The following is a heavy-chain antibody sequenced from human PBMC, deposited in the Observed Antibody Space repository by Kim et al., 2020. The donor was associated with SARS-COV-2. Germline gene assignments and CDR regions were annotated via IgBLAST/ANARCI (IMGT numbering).Heavy chain of an antibody. V-gene: IGHV4-4*07. J-gene: IGHJ4*01. D-gene: IGHD2-15*01. CDR2: IYPTGPT. CDR1: GDSISNPSY. Sequence: SETLSLTCSVSGDSISNPSYWNWIRQSAEMRLEWIGRIYPTGPTFYNPSLKSRVTMSVDTSKNQVSLTLTSVTAADSAIYYCARARYYGSRGFDYWGQGSPVTVSS. CDR3: ARARYYGSRGFDY.